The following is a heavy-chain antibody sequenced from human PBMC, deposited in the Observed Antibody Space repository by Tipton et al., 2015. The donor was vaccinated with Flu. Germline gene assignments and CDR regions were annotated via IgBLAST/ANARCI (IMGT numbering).Heavy chain of an antibody. V-gene: IGHV4-61*02. CDR1: GGSISSDNYY. J-gene: IGHJ6*02. D-gene: IGHD2-21*02. CDR3: ARGRLSLPLYHYGMDV. Sequence: TLSLTCNVSGGSISSDNYYWNWIRQPAGKGLEWIGRIYTSGSTNYNLSLKRRFTISVDTSKNQFSLKLSSVTSADTAVYYCARGRLSLPLYHYGMDVWGQGTMVTVSS. CDR2: IYTSGST.